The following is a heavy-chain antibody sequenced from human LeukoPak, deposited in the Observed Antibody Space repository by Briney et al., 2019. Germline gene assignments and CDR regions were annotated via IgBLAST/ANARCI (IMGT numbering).Heavy chain of an antibody. Sequence: GESLKISCKGSGYSFTSYRIGWVRQMPGKGLEWMGIIYPGDSDTRYSPSFQGQVTISADKSISTAYLQWSSLKASDTAMYYCARETCSGGSCFHLDYWGQGTLVTVSS. CDR1: GYSFTSYR. D-gene: IGHD2-15*01. CDR3: ARETCSGGSCFHLDY. CDR2: IYPGDSDT. J-gene: IGHJ4*02. V-gene: IGHV5-51*01.